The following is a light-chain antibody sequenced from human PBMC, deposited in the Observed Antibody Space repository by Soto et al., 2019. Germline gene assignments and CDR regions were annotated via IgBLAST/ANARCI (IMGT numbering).Light chain of an antibody. J-gene: IGKJ5*01. Sequence: EIVFTQSPGTLSLSPGERATLSCRASQSVSNNYLAWYQQKPGQAPRLLIYDTSTRATGIPARFSGSGSGTEFTLTISSLQSEDFDVYYCQQYSNWSPITFGQGTRWRL. CDR2: DTS. V-gene: IGKV3-15*01. CDR1: QSVSNN. CDR3: QQYSNWSPIT.